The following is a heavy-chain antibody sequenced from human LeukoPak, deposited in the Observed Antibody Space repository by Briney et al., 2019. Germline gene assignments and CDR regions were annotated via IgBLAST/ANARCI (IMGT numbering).Heavy chain of an antibody. V-gene: IGHV3-23*01. J-gene: IGHJ5*02. Sequence: PGGSLRLSCAASGFTFSSYAMSWVRQAPGKRLEWVSAISGSGGSTYYADSVKGRFTISRDNSKNTLYLQMNSLRAEDTAVYYCAKDLEGGSGWYYNWFDPWGQGTLVTVSS. CDR2: ISGSGGST. CDR3: AKDLEGGSGWYYNWFDP. CDR1: GFTFSSYA. D-gene: IGHD6-19*01.